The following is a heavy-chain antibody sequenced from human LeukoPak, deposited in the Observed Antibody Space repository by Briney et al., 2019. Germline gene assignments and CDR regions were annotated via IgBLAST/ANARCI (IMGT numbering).Heavy chain of an antibody. CDR3: ARVATTDKITMVRGVFDY. V-gene: IGHV1-2*02. J-gene: IGHJ4*02. CDR2: INPNSGGT. CDR1: GYTFTGYY. Sequence: ASVKVSCKASGYTFTGYYMHWVRQAPGQGLEWMGWINPNSGGTNYAQKFQGRVTMTRDTSISTAYMELSRLRSDDTAVYYCARVATTDKITMVRGVFDYWGQGTLVTVSS. D-gene: IGHD3-10*01.